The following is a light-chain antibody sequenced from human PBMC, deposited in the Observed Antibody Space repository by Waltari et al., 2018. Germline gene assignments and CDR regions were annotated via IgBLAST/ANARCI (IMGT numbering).Light chain of an antibody. CDR1: QSISRD. CDR2: GAS. Sequence: EIVMTQSPATLSVSPGESATLSCRASQSISRDLAWYQQKPGQAPRLLISGASTRATGISGRFSGSGSGTDFTLTITSLQSEDFAVYYCQQYNDCPLTFGGGTKVEIK. CDR3: QQYNDCPLT. V-gene: IGKV3-15*01. J-gene: IGKJ4*01.